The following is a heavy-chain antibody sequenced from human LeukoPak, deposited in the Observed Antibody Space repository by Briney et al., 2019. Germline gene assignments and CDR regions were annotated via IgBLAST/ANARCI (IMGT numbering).Heavy chain of an antibody. D-gene: IGHD3-10*01. CDR1: GFTFSSYG. J-gene: IGHJ6*04. CDR3: VKVITMVRGVIKNYYGMDV. V-gene: IGHV3-30*18. CDR2: IPYDGSNK. Sequence: GGSLRLSCAASGFTFSSYGMHWVRQAPGKGLEWVAVIPYDGSNKYYADSVKGRFTISRDNSKNTLYLQMNSLRAEDTAVYYCVKVITMVRGVIKNYYGMDVWGKGTTVTVSS.